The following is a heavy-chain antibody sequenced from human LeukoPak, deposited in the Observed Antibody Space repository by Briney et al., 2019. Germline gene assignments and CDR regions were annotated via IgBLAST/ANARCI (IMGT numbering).Heavy chain of an antibody. J-gene: IGHJ6*03. D-gene: IGHD1-26*01. Sequence: SPGGSLRLSCAASGFSFSSYNMNWVRQAPGKGLEWVSSITSSSTYTFYADSVKGRFTISRDNARNSLYLQMNSLRAEDTAVYYCARDPYSGTYGDTYYYYMDVWDKGTTVTISS. CDR1: GFSFSSYN. CDR3: ARDPYSGTYGDTYYYYMDV. CDR2: ITSSSTYT. V-gene: IGHV3-21*01.